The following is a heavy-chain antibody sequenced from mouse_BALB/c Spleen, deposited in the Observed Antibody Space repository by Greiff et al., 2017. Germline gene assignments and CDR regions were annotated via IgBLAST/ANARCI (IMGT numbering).Heavy chain of an antibody. CDR2: INPGSGGT. CDR3: ASSGVRGFDY. D-gene: IGHD2-14*01. V-gene: IGHV1-54*01. Sequence: VQLQQSGAELVRPGPSVTVSCKASGYAFTNYLIEWVKQRPGQGLEWIGVINPGSGGTNYNEKFKGKATLTADKSSSTAYLQLSSLTSDDSAVYFCASSGVRGFDYWGQGTTLTVSS. CDR1: GYAFTNYL. J-gene: IGHJ2*01.